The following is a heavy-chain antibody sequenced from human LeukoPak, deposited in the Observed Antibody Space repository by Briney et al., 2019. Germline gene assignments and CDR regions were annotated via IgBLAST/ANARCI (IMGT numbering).Heavy chain of an antibody. V-gene: IGHV4-38-2*02. D-gene: IGHD2-8*01. Sequence: SETLSLTCTFSDSSITSTYSWAWFRQPPGKGLEWIAPVFRLQTVRTFNNPSLESRVTMSLDPSQSQFSLNLTSVTAADTALYFCARVLHAPYLIDSWGQGTLVTVSS. CDR1: DSSITSTYS. CDR2: VFRLQTVRT. CDR3: ARVLHAPYLIDS. J-gene: IGHJ4*02.